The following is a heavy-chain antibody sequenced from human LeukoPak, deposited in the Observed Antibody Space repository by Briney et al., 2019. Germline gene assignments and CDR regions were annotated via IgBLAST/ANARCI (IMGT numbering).Heavy chain of an antibody. Sequence: QTGGSLRLSCAASGFTFSSFSMNWVRQAPGKGLEWVSYIRSGGTNTDYTGSVKGRFTISRDNAKNSLYLQMNSLRAEDTAVYYCARGRRYYDFWSGYSFDYWGQGTLVTVSS. CDR1: GFTFSSFS. J-gene: IGHJ4*02. D-gene: IGHD3-3*01. CDR3: ARGRRYYDFWSGYSFDY. V-gene: IGHV3-48*04. CDR2: IRSGGTNT.